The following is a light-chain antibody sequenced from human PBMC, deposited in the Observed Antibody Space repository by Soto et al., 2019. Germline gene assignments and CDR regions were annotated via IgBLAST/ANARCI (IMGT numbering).Light chain of an antibody. CDR3: QQRSKWPLT. CDR2: DAS. CDR1: QSISSF. V-gene: IGKV3-11*01. Sequence: IVLTQSPATLSLYQGERATLSCRASQSISSFLGWYQQKRGQAPRLLIYDASNRATGIPVRFSGSGSGTDFTLTISSLEPEDFAVYYCQQRSKWPLTFGGGTKVDIK. J-gene: IGKJ4*01.